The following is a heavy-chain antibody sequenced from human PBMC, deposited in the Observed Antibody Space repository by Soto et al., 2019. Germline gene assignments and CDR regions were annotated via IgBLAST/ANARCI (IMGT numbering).Heavy chain of an antibody. CDR2: IHYDGST. V-gene: IGHV4-39*01. CDR3: AKVVVAATRHTDFDS. D-gene: IGHD2-15*01. Sequence: SETLSLTCTVSGGSINSNNYYWAWIRQPPGKGLAWIASIHYDGSTYYNPSLKSRVTISIDTSKNQFSLRLRSVTAADTAIYYCAKVVVAATRHTDFDSWGQGTLVTVS. J-gene: IGHJ4*02. CDR1: GGSINSNNYY.